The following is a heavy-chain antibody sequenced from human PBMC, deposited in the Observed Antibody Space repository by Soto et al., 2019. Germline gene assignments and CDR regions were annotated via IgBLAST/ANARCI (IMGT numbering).Heavy chain of an antibody. D-gene: IGHD3-3*01. CDR3: ARAESYDFWSGYYSNNNWFDP. V-gene: IGHV4-31*03. J-gene: IGHJ5*02. CDR2: IYYSGST. CDR1: GGSISSGGYY. Sequence: SETLFLTCTVSGGSISSGGYYWSWIRQHPGKGLEWIGYIYYSGSTYYNPSLKSRVTISVDTSRNQFSLKLSSVTAADTAVYYCARAESYDFWSGYYSNNNWFDPWGQGTLVTVSS.